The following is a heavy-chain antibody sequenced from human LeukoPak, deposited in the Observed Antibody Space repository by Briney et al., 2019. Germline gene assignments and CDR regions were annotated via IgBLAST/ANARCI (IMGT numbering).Heavy chain of an antibody. CDR1: GFTFDDYA. D-gene: IGHD3-22*01. CDR2: ISWNSGSI. Sequence: GRSLRLSCAASGFTFDDYAMHWVRQAPGKGLEWVSGISWNSGSIGYADSVKGRFTISRDNAKNSLHLQMNSLRAEDTAVYYCARGGYYRREAFDIWGQGTMVTVSS. CDR3: ARGGYYRREAFDI. J-gene: IGHJ3*02. V-gene: IGHV3-9*01.